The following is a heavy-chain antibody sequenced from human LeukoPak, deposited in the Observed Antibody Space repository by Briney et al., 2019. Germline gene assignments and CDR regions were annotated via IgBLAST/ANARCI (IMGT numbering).Heavy chain of an antibody. CDR3: ARKRKSSGYNDAFDI. J-gene: IGHJ3*02. CDR1: GGSISSYY. Sequence: KPSETLSLTCTVSGGSISSYYWSWIRQPPGKGLEWIGYIYYSGSTNYNPSLKSRVTISVDTSKNQFSLKLSSVTAADTAVYYCARKRKSSGYNDAFDIWGQGTMVTVSS. CDR2: IYYSGST. V-gene: IGHV4-59*01. D-gene: IGHD3-22*01.